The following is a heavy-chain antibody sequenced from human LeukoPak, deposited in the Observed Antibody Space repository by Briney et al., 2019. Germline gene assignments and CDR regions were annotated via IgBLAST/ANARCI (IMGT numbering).Heavy chain of an antibody. CDR3: ARSAVGTSCCTAVDY. CDR2: ISYDGSNK. J-gene: IGHJ4*02. CDR1: GFTFGSYA. Sequence: GRSLRLSCAASGFTFGSYAMHWVRQAPGKGLEWVAVISYDGSNKYYADSVKGRFTISRDNSKNTLYLQMNSLRAEDTAEYYCARSAVGTSCCTAVDYWGQGTLVTVSS. V-gene: IGHV3-30*04. D-gene: IGHD1-26*01.